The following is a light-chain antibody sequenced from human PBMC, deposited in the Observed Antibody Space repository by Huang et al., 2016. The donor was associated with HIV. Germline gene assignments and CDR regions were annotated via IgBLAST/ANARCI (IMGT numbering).Light chain of an antibody. J-gene: IGKJ3*01. CDR3: MQGVHLLSFT. CDR2: EVS. V-gene: IGKV2-29*02. Sequence: DIVMTQTPLSLSVTPGQPASISCKSSESPLLSDGKTSLYWYVQKPVQTPQLLIDEVSSRFSGVPDRFSGSGSGTDFTLKISRVEAEDVGVYYYMQGVHLLSFTFGPGTKVDIK. CDR1: ESPLLSDGKTS.